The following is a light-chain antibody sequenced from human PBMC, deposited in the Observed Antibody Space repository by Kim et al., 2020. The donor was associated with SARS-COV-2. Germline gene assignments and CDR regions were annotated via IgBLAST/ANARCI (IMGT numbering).Light chain of an antibody. V-gene: IGLV10-54*04. CDR2: ANH. Sequence: QTATRTCTGNSNNDANQGPAWLQQQQGHPPKLLTSANHNRPSGISGRFSASRSGNTASLTITGLQPEDEADYYCSTWDSSLSAWVFGGGTQLTVL. CDR1: SNNDANQG. J-gene: IGLJ3*02. CDR3: STWDSSLSAWV.